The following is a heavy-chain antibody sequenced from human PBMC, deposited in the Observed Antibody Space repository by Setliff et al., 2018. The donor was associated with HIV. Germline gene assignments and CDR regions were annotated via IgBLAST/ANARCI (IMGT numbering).Heavy chain of an antibody. J-gene: IGHJ4*02. Sequence: SSGSYYWSWVRQAPGKGLEWVANIKDDGSEKYYVDSVKGRFTISRDNAKNSLYLQMHSLRAEDTAVYYCARGVDYWGEGTLVTVSS. CDR3: ARGVDY. V-gene: IGHV3-7*01. CDR1: SSGSYY. CDR2: IKDDGSEK.